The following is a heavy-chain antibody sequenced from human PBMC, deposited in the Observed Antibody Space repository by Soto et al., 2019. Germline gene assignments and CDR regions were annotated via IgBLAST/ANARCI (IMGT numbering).Heavy chain of an antibody. CDR2: ISGSGGST. V-gene: IGHV3-23*01. J-gene: IGHJ4*02. Sequence: GGSLRLSCAASGFTFSDYYMSLIRQAPGKGLEWVSAISGSGGSTYYADSVKGRFTISRDNSKNTLYLQMNSLRAEDTAVYYCAKGLNLPGYWGQGTLVTVSS. CDR1: GFTFSDYY. CDR3: AKGLNLPGY. D-gene: IGHD5-12*01.